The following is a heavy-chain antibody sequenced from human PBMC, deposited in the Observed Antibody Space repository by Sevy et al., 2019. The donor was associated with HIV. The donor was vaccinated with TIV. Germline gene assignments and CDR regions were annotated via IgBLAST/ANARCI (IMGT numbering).Heavy chain of an antibody. Sequence: SVKVSCKASGDTFSTYGLSWVRQAPGQGLEWMGGIIPIFGTPNYTQKFQGRVTITADESASTAYMELSSLRSEDTALYYCAREGSVATPGDLDAFDIWGHGTLVTVSS. CDR1: GDTFSTYG. D-gene: IGHD3-10*01. CDR3: AREGSVATPGDLDAFDI. CDR2: IIPIFGTP. J-gene: IGHJ3*02. V-gene: IGHV1-69*13.